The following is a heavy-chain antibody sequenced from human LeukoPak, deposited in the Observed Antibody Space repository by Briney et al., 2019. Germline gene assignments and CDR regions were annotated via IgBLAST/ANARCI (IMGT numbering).Heavy chain of an antibody. J-gene: IGHJ5*02. D-gene: IGHD5-18*01. CDR2: INHSGST. CDR1: GGSFSGYY. Sequence: SETLSLTCAVYGGSFSGYYWSWLRQPPGKGLEWIGEINHSGSTDYSPSHKSRVTISVDTSKNQFSLKLSSVTAADTAVYYCARGLRYGQPLGFDPWGQGTLVTVSS. V-gene: IGHV4-34*01. CDR3: ARGLRYGQPLGFDP.